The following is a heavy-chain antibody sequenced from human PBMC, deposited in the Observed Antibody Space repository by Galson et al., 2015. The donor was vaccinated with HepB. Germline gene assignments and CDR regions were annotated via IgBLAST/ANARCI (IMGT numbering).Heavy chain of an antibody. Sequence: SVKVSCKASGHTFTSYGITWVRQAPGQGLEWVGWINPYNGGINYAQKFQGRVTMTTDTSTAYMEPRSLRSDDTAVYYCARGPWFGELTGILVLQHWGQGTLVTVSS. V-gene: IGHV1-18*04. D-gene: IGHD3-10*01. CDR3: ARGPWFGELTGILVLQH. J-gene: IGHJ1*01. CDR1: GHTFTSYG. CDR2: INPYNGGI.